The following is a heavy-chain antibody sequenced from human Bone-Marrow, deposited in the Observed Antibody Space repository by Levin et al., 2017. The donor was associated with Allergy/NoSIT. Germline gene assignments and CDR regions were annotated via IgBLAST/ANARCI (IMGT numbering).Heavy chain of an antibody. Sequence: PGGSLRLSCAASGFTFSKDAMHWVRQAPGKGLEWVAIILSDGSDKYYADSVKGRFTISRDTSKTTLYLQMDSLRPEDTAIYYCARDRPVRGSGSSYSGPQPALVDNSYYNYGMDVWGQGTTVTVSS. CDR2: ILSDGSDK. CDR3: ARDRPVRGSGSSYSGPQPALVDNSYYNYGMDV. CDR1: GFTFSKDA. D-gene: IGHD3-10*01. V-gene: IGHV3-30*04. J-gene: IGHJ6*02.